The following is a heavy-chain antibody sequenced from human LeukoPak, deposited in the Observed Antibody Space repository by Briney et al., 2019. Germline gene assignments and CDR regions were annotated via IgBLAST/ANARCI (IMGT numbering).Heavy chain of an antibody. CDR2: ISGRSSYV. J-gene: IGHJ4*02. CDR1: GFTFTTYS. V-gene: IGHV3-21*01. Sequence: NPGGSLRLSCATSGFTFTTYSMNWVRQAPGKGLEWVSSISGRSSYVYYADSVKGRFTIFRDNAHNSLHLQMNSLRAEDTAVYYCARDHYGGYDLDYWGQGTLVTVSS. CDR3: ARDHYGGYDLDY. D-gene: IGHD5-12*01.